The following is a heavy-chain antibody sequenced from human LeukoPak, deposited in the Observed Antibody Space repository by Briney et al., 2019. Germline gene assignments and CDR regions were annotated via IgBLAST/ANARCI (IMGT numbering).Heavy chain of an antibody. V-gene: IGHV3-7*01. CDR1: GFTFSSHW. D-gene: IGHD3-3*01. J-gene: IGHJ4*02. CDR2: IKQDGSEK. Sequence: GGSLRLFCAASGFTFSSHWMYWVRQAPGKGLEWVANIKQDGSEKYYVDSVKGRFTISRDNAKNSLYLQMNSLRAEDTAVYYCARDRSYDFWSGYSTPDYWGQGTLVTVSS. CDR3: ARDRSYDFWSGYSTPDY.